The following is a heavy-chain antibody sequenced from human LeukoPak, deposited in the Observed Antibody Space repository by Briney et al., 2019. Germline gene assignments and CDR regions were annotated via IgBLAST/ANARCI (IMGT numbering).Heavy chain of an antibody. D-gene: IGHD2-2*02. J-gene: IGHJ4*02. CDR2: IYYSGST. V-gene: IGHV4-30-4*08. CDR3: ARVYVVPAAISSFDY. CDR1: GGSISSGDYY. Sequence: PSKTLSLTCTVSGGSISSGDYYWSWIRQPPGKGLEWIGYIYYSGSTYYNPSLKSRVTISVDTSKNQFSLKLSSVTAADTAVYYCARVYVVPAAISSFDYWGQGTLVTVSS.